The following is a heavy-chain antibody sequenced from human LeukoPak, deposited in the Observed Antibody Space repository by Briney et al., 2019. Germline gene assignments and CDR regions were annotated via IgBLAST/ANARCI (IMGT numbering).Heavy chain of an antibody. CDR3: ARDYYGDYFFDY. V-gene: IGHV3-64*01. Sequence: GGSLRLSCAASGFTFSSYAMHWVRQAPGKGLEYVSAISSNGGSTYYANSVEGRFTISRDNSKNTLYLQMGSLRAEDMAVYYCARDYYGDYFFDYWGQGTLVTVSS. D-gene: IGHD4-17*01. CDR2: ISSNGGST. CDR1: GFTFSSYA. J-gene: IGHJ4*02.